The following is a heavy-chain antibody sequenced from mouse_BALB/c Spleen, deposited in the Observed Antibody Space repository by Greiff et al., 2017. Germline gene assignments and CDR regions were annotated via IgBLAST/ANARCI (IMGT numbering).Heavy chain of an antibody. D-gene: IGHD2-3*01. J-gene: IGHJ4*01. Sequence: EVKLQESGPELMKPGASVKISCKASGYSFTSYYMHWVKQSHGKSLEWIGYIDPFNGGTSYNQKFKGKATLTVDKSSSTAYMHLSSLTSEDSAVYYCARFPPMIIYAMDYWGQGTSVTVSS. CDR3: ARFPPMIIYAMDY. CDR1: GYSFTSYY. V-gene: IGHV1S135*01. CDR2: IDPFNGGT.